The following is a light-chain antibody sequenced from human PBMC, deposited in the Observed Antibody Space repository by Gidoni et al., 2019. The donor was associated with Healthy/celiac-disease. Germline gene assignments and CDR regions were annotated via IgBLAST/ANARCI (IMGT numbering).Light chain of an antibody. CDR3: QQYGSSRT. Sequence: EIVLTQSPGTLSLSPGERATLSCMASQSVSSSYLAWYQQKPGQAPRLLIYGASSRATGTPARFSGSGSGTDFTLTISRLEPEDFAVYYCQQYGSSRTFXQXTKLXIK. V-gene: IGKV3-20*01. CDR2: GAS. CDR1: QSVSSSY. J-gene: IGKJ2*01.